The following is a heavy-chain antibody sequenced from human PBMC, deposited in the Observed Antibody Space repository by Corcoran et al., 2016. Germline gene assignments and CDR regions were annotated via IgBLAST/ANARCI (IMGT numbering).Heavy chain of an antibody. J-gene: IGHJ4*02. Sequence: EVQLVESGGGLVNPGGSLRLSCAASGFNFINAWMNWVRQAPGKGLEWVGRIKSKTNGEKTDYAAPVKGRFTISRDDAKNTRYLQMNSLKTEDTAVYYCSTVTGDPKWGQGTLVTVSS. CDR2: IKSKTNGEKT. CDR3: STVTGDPK. D-gene: IGHD7-27*01. CDR1: GFNFINAW. V-gene: IGHV3-15*01.